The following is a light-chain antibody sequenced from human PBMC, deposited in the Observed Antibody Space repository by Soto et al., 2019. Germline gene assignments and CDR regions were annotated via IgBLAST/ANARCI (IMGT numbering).Light chain of an antibody. CDR2: GAS. J-gene: IGKJ4*01. CDR1: QSVGSF. CDR3: QQRSNCPLT. V-gene: IGKV3-11*01. Sequence: EIVLTHSPATLSLSPWETATLSCGASQSVGSFLGWYQQKPGLAPRLLIYGASGRATGIPDRFSGSGSGTDFTLTISRVEPEDFAVYYCQQRSNCPLTFGGGTKVDIK.